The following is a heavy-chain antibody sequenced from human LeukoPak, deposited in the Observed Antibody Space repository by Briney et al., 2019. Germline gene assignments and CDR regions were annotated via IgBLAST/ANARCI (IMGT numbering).Heavy chain of an antibody. V-gene: IGHV4-31*03. CDR3: ARGIRAYCGGDCAFDI. Sequence: PSETLSLTCTVSGGSISSGGYYWSWIRQHPGKGLEWIGYIYYSGSTYYNPSLKSRVTISVDTSKNQFSLKLSSVTAADTAVYYCARGIRAYCGGDCAFDIWGQGTMVTVSS. D-gene: IGHD2-21*02. CDR2: IYYSGST. CDR1: GGSISSGGYY. J-gene: IGHJ3*02.